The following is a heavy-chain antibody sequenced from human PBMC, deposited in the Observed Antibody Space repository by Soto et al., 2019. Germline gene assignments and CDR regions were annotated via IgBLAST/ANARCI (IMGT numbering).Heavy chain of an antibody. CDR1: GYTFTSHG. CDR2: ISAYNGDT. Sequence: QVQLVQSGAEVKKPGASVKVSCKASGYTFTSHGISWVRQAPGQGLEWMGWISAYNGDTNYAQKLQGRVTVTTDTYPSTGYMEPRSLRSEDTAVYYCARMVRGSNIDYYPYIDVWGKGTTVTVSS. CDR3: ARMVRGSNIDYYPYIDV. J-gene: IGHJ6*03. D-gene: IGHD3-10*01. V-gene: IGHV1-18*01.